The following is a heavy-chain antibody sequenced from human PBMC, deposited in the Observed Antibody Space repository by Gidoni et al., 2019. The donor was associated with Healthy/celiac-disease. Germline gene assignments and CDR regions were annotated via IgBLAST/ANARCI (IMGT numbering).Heavy chain of an antibody. CDR2: IRSKANSYAT. Sequence: EVQLVESGGGLVQPGGSLKLSCAASGFPFRGSAMHWVRQASGKGLEWVGRIRSKANSYATAYAASVKGRFTISRDESKNTAYLQMNSLKTEDTAVYYCTSYSGSYADAFDIWGQGTMVTVSS. CDR1: GFPFRGSA. V-gene: IGHV3-73*02. D-gene: IGHD1-26*01. CDR3: TSYSGSYADAFDI. J-gene: IGHJ3*02.